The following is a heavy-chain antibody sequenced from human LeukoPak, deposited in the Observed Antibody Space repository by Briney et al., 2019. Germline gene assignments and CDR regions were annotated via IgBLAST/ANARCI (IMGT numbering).Heavy chain of an antibody. CDR1: GGSISSYY. V-gene: IGHV4-59*01. D-gene: IGHD3-3*01. CDR3: ARGLPDFWSGYSPFDY. CDR2: IYYSGST. Sequence: PETLSLTCTVSGGSISSYYWSWIRQPPGKGLEWIGYIYYSGSTNYNPSLKSRVTIPVDTSKNQFSLKLSSVTAADTAVYYCARGLPDFWSGYSPFDYWGQGTLVTVSS. J-gene: IGHJ4*02.